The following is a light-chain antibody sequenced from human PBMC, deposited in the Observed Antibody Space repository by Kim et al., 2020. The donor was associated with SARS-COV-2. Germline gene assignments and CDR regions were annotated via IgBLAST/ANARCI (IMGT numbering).Light chain of an antibody. CDR1: QTINSK. V-gene: IGKV3-15*01. J-gene: IGKJ1*01. CDR3: QQSNDWPPLT. CDR2: DAT. Sequence: SPGERATLSCRASQTINSKLVGYQHKPGQAPRLLIYDATTRAAGVPARFIGSGSETDFTLTISSLQSEDFAVDYCQQSNDWPPLTFGQGTKVDIK.